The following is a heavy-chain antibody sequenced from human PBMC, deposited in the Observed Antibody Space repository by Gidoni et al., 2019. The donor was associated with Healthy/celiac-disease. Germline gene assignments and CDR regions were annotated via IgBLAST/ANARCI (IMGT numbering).Heavy chain of an antibody. J-gene: IGHJ4*02. CDR2: IHYSGRT. Sequence: QLQLQESGPGLVKSSETLSLTCTVPGGSLSSSSYYWGWIRQPPGEWLEWIGSIHYSGRTYYNPSLKSRVTISVDTSKTQFSLKLSFVTAADTAVYYCARGRTIFGVVPFDYWGQGTLVTVSS. D-gene: IGHD3-3*01. V-gene: IGHV4-39*01. CDR1: GGSLSSSSYY. CDR3: ARGRTIFGVVPFDY.